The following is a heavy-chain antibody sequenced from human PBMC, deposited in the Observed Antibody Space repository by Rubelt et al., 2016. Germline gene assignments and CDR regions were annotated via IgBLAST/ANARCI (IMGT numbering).Heavy chain of an antibody. D-gene: IGHD3-3*01. CDR3: ARARPYYDFWSGSPPPRYGMDV. CDR1: GFTFDDYA. Sequence: EVQLVESGGGLVQPGRSLRLSCAASGFTFDDYAMHWVRQAPGKGLEWVSGISWNSGSIGYADSVKGRFTISRDNAKNSLYLQMNSLRAKDTAVYYCARARPYYDFWSGSPPPRYGMDVWGQGTTVTVSS. V-gene: IGHV3-9*01. J-gene: IGHJ6*02. CDR2: ISWNSGSI.